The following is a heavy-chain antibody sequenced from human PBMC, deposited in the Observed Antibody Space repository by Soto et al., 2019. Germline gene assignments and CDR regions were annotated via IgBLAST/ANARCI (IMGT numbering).Heavy chain of an antibody. Sequence: QVQLQESGPGLVKPSETLSLTCIVSGGSISSYYWSWIRQPSGKGLEWIGYIYYSGITNYNPSLKSRVTISVDTSKNQFSLKLSSVTAADTAVYYCARYKSNYYYGMDVWGQGTTVTVSS. CDR3: ARYKSNYYYGMDV. D-gene: IGHD1-20*01. CDR2: IYYSGIT. V-gene: IGHV4-59*01. CDR1: GGSISSYY. J-gene: IGHJ6*02.